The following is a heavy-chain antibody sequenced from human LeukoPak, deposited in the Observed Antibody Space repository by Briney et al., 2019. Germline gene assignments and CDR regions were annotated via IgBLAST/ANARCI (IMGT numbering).Heavy chain of an antibody. V-gene: IGHV4-39*07. CDR3: ARRRNPDE. Sequence: SETLSLTCTVSGGSISSSSYYWGWIRQPPGKGLEWIGSIYYSGSIYYNPSLKSRVTISVDTSKNQFSLKLSSVTAADTAVYYCARRRNPDEWGQGTLVTVSS. D-gene: IGHD1-14*01. CDR2: IYYSGSI. CDR1: GGSISSSSYY. J-gene: IGHJ4*02.